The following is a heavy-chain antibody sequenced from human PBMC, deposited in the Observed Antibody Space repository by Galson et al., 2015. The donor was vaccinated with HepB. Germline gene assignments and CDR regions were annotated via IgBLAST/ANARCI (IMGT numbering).Heavy chain of an antibody. CDR2: ISSSGSTI. J-gene: IGHJ4*02. V-gene: IGHV3-11*01. CDR3: ARDGQYQLPVLNFDY. Sequence: SLRLSCAASGFTFSDYYMSWIRQAPGKGLEWVSYISSSGSTIYYADSVEGRFTISRDNAKNSLYLQMNSLRAEDTAVYYCARDGQYQLPVLNFDYWGQGTLVTVSS. D-gene: IGHD2-2*01. CDR1: GFTFSDYY.